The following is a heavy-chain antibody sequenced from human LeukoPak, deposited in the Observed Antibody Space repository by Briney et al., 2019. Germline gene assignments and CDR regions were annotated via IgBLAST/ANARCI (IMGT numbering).Heavy chain of an antibody. CDR3: ASSGSYRFDY. CDR2: ISWNSGSI. V-gene: IGHV3-9*01. CDR1: GFTFDDYA. D-gene: IGHD1-26*01. Sequence: GGSLRLSCAASGFTFDDYAMHWVRQAPGKGLEWVSGISWNSGSIGYADSVKGRFTISRDNAKNSLYLQMNSLRDEDTAVYYCASSGSYRFDYWGQGTLVTVSS. J-gene: IGHJ4*02.